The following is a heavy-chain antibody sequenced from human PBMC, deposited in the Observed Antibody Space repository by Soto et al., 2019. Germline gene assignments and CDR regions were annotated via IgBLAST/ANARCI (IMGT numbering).Heavy chain of an antibody. CDR1: GGSISSIVYY. CDR2: ISYSGST. Sequence: PSQTLSLTCSVSGGSISSIVYYWGWIRQPPGKGLEWIASISYSGSTYYNPSLKSRVTISVDTSKNQFSLKQRSVTAADTAMYYCVRHPRVTSAYPFEYWGQGSLVTVSS. CDR3: VRHPRVTSAYPFEY. D-gene: IGHD4-4*01. V-gene: IGHV4-39*01. J-gene: IGHJ4*02.